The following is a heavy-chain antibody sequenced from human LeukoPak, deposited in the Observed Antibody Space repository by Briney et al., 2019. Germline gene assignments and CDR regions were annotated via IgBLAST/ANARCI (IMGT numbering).Heavy chain of an antibody. CDR3: ARDRRDGYNPGRDYYYYYGMDV. D-gene: IGHD5-24*01. V-gene: IGHV4-59*01. CDR1: GGSISSYY. CDR2: IYYSGST. Sequence: SETLSLTCTVSGGSISSYYSSWIRQPPGKGLEWIGYIYYSGSTNYNPSLKSRVTISVDTSKNQFSLKLSSVTAADTAVYYCARDRRDGYNPGRDYYYYYGMDVWSQGTTVTASS. J-gene: IGHJ6*02.